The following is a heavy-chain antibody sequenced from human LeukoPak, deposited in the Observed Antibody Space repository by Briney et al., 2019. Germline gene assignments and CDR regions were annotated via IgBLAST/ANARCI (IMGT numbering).Heavy chain of an antibody. D-gene: IGHD3-22*01. J-gene: IGHJ4*02. CDR2: ISSSGNTI. CDR1: GFTFSDYY. Sequence: GGSLRLSCAASGFTFSDYYMSWIRQAPGKGLEWVSYISSSGNTIYYADSVKGRFTISRDNAKNSLYLQMNSLRAEDTAVYYCASHYDSSGYLVYWGQGTLVTVSS. CDR3: ASHYDSSGYLVY. V-gene: IGHV3-11*04.